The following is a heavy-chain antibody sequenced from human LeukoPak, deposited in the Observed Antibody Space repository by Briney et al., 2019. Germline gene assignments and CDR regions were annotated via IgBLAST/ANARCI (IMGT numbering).Heavy chain of an antibody. CDR3: ARAQTTGFGESIDY. CDR2: ISVYNGNT. Sequence: ASVKVSCKASGGTFSSYAISWVRQAPGQGLEGMGWISVYNGNTIYAEKLQGRVTVTTDTSTTTAYMELRSLRSDDTAVYYCARAQTTGFGESIDYWGQGTLVTVSS. J-gene: IGHJ4*02. CDR1: GGTFSSYA. D-gene: IGHD3-10*01. V-gene: IGHV1-18*01.